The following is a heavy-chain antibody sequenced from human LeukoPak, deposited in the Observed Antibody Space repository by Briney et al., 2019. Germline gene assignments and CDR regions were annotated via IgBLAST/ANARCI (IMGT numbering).Heavy chain of an antibody. CDR2: FRWNSGRI. CDR1: VFSFDDYA. CDR3: ARDLVGATSAGSWVFDY. V-gene: IGHV3-9*01. Sequence: SGVSLRLSCAASVFSFDDYAMHWVRHAPGKGLEWVSGFRWNSGRIVYADSVKGRFTISRDNAKNTLYMQMNSLRAEDTAVYYCARDLVGATSAGSWVFDYWGQGTLVTVSS. D-gene: IGHD1-26*01. J-gene: IGHJ4*02.